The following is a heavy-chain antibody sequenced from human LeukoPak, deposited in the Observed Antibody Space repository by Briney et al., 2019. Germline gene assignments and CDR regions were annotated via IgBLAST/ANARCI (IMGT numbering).Heavy chain of an antibody. CDR3: ASISGASWGDY. D-gene: IGHD3-16*01. Sequence: GGSLRLSCAASGFTFSTYALHWVRQAPGKGLAWVAVISYDGNNIYYVDSVKGRFTIARDNSKNTLYLQMNSLRAEDTAVYFCASISGASWGDYWGQGTLVTVSS. V-gene: IGHV3-30-3*01. CDR1: GFTFSTYA. J-gene: IGHJ4*02. CDR2: ISYDGNNI.